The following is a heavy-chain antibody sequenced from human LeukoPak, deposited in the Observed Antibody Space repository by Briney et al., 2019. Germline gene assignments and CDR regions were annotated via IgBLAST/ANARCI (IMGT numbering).Heavy chain of an antibody. CDR2: IFTSESP. D-gene: IGHD6-13*01. V-gene: IGHV4-4*07. J-gene: IGHJ2*01. CDR3: VRVSSSWYQDWYFDL. Sequence: SETLSLTCTVSGGSISSYYWSWIRQPAGKGLEWIGRIFTSESPNYNPSLKSRVTMSVDTSKNQFSLKLRSVTAADTAVYYCVRVSSSWYQDWYFDLWGRGTLVTVSS. CDR1: GGSISSYY.